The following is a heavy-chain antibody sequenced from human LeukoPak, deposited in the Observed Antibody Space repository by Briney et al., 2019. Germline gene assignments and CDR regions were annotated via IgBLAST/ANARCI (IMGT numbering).Heavy chain of an antibody. CDR2: IYTSGST. CDR1: GGSISSYY. D-gene: IGHD1-7*01. J-gene: IGHJ4*02. Sequence: PSETLSLTCTVSGGSISSYYWSWIRQPPGKGLEWIGYIYTSGSTNYNPSLKSRVTISVDTTKNQFSLKLSSVTAADTAVYYCARAGELRGFDYWGQGTLVTVSS. CDR3: ARAGELRGFDY. V-gene: IGHV4-4*09.